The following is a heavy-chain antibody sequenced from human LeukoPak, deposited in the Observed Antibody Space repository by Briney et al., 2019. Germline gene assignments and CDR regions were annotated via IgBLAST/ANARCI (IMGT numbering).Heavy chain of an antibody. CDR1: GFTFSIYA. V-gene: IGHV3-64*01. D-gene: IGHD2-2*02. Sequence: AGGSLRLSCAASGFTFSIYAMHWVRQAPGKGLEYVSAITSNGGSAYYANSGKGRFTISRDNSKNTLYLQMGSLRAEDMAVYYCAREYCDSTTCYKTIDYWGQGTLVTVSS. CDR2: ITSNGGSA. J-gene: IGHJ4*02. CDR3: AREYCDSTTCYKTIDY.